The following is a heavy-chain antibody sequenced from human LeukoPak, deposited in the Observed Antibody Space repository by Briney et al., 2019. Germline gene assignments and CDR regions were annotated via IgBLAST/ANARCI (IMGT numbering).Heavy chain of an antibody. CDR3: AREGLDYYDSSGYMY. Sequence: APVKVSCKASGYTFTSYGISWVRQAPGQGLEWMGWISAYNGNTNYAQKLQGRVTMTTDTSTSTAYMELRSLRSDDTAVYYCAREGLDYYDSSGYMYWGQGTLVTVSS. CDR2: ISAYNGNT. V-gene: IGHV1-18*01. J-gene: IGHJ4*02. D-gene: IGHD3-22*01. CDR1: GYTFTSYG.